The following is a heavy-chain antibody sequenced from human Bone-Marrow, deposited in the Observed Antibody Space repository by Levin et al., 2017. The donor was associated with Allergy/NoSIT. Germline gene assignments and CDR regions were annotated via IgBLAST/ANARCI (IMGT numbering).Heavy chain of an antibody. Sequence: SQTLSLTCAVSGGSISSAGYSWNWIRQPPGKGLEWIGNIYHSGSTYYNPSLRSRVTMSVDTSKDHFSLKLSSVTAADTAVYYCARVYRGYDDDAFDIWGQGTMVTVSS. D-gene: IGHD5-12*01. V-gene: IGHV4-30-2*01. CDR1: GGSISSAGYS. CDR2: IYHSGST. CDR3: ARVYRGYDDDAFDI. J-gene: IGHJ3*02.